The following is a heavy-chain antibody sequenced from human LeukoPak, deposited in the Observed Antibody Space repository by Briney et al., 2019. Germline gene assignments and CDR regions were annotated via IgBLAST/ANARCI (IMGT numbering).Heavy chain of an antibody. D-gene: IGHD3-10*01. CDR2: MNPNSGNT. CDR3: ANVYGSGSYYSFDY. J-gene: IGHJ4*02. CDR1: GYTFTSYD. V-gene: IGHV1-8*01. Sequence: ASVKVSCKASGYTFTSYDIHWVRQATGQGLEWMGWMNPNSGNTGYAQKFQGRVTMTRNTSISTAYMELSSLRSKDTAVYYCANVYGSGSYYSFDYWGPGALVTVSS.